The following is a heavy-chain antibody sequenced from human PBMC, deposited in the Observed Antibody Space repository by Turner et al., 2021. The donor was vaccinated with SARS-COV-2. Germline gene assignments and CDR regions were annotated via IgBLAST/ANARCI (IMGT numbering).Heavy chain of an antibody. Sequence: EVHLVESGGGLVQPGGSLILSCAASALPFSNYDMNWVRQAPGKGLEWVSYISPTGTTIYYADSVKGRFNISRDNAKNSLYLQMDSLRADDTALYYCVTKKFGTTYFQSWGQGTLVTVSS. CDR3: VTKKFGTTYFQS. J-gene: IGHJ4*02. CDR1: ALPFSNYD. D-gene: IGHD1-1*01. V-gene: IGHV3-48*03. CDR2: ISPTGTTI.